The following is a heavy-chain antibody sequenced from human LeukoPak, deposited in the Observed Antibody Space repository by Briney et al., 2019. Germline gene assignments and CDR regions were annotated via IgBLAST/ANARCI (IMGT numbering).Heavy chain of an antibody. V-gene: IGHV1-2*02. CDR2: INLNHGET. D-gene: IGHD2-21*01. Sequence: ASLKVSCKASGFTFTTYYIHWVRQAPGRGLEWMGWINLNHGETNYLPSFQGRVTMTRDTSITTAYMELSWLTSDDTAVYYCARDSASDGENALDIWGQGTMVTVSS. J-gene: IGHJ3*02. CDR1: GFTFTTYY. CDR3: ARDSASDGENALDI.